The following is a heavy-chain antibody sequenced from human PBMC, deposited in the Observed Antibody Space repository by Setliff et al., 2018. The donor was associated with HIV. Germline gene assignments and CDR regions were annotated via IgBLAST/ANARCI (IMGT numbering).Heavy chain of an antibody. V-gene: IGHV4-61*09. J-gene: IGHJ3*02. CDR2: IYTSGST. D-gene: IGHD1-26*01. Sequence: PSETLSLTCIVSGVSTISSSSSYYWSWIRQPAGKGLEWIGHIYTSGSTNYNPSLKSRVIMSVDTSKKQFYLKLSSVTAADTAVYYCARDRYGGTYDAFEIWGQGTMVTVS. CDR1: GVSTISSSSSYY. CDR3: ARDRYGGTYDAFEI.